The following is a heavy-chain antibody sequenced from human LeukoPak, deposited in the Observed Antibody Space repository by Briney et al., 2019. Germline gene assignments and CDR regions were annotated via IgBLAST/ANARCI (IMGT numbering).Heavy chain of an antibody. D-gene: IGHD5-18*01. CDR3: ACTAMVTGYYYYYGMDM. CDR1: GGTFSSYA. V-gene: IGHV1-18*01. Sequence: ASVKVSCKASGGTFSSYAISWVRQAPGQGLEWMGWISGYNGNTNYAQKLQGRVTMTTDTSTSTAYMELRSLRSDDTAVYYCACTAMVTGYYYYYGMDMWGQGTTVTVSS. CDR2: ISGYNGNT. J-gene: IGHJ6*02.